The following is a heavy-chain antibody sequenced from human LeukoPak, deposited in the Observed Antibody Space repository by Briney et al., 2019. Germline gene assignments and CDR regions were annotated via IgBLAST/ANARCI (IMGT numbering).Heavy chain of an antibody. V-gene: IGHV3-74*03. D-gene: IGHD5-12*01. CDR2: INSDGSSV. Sequence: GGSLRLSCAASGFTFSSYWMHWVRQAPGKGLVWVSRINSDGSSVTYADSVKGRITISRDNAKNTLYLQMNSLRVEDTAVYYCAREGRVSGYDFDCWGQGTPVTVSS. CDR1: GFTFSSYW. J-gene: IGHJ4*02. CDR3: AREGRVSGYDFDC.